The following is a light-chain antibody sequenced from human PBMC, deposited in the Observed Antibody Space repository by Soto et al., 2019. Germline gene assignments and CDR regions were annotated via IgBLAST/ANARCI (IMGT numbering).Light chain of an antibody. Sequence: DIQMTQSPSTLSASVGDRLTITCRASQSISSWVAWYQQKPGKPPKLLIYDASSLESGGPSRFSGSGSGTDFSLTITSLQPDDSATYYCQQYHSYYPWTFGQGTKVEIE. CDR1: QSISSW. CDR2: DAS. V-gene: IGKV1-5*01. CDR3: QQYHSYYPWT. J-gene: IGKJ1*01.